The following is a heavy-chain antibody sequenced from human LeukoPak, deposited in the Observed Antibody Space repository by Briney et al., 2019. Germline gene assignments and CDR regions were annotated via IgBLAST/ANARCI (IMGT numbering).Heavy chain of an antibody. D-gene: IGHD1-7*01. CDR1: GYTFTSYY. CDR3: ARDLGKLELRAFDT. Sequence: ASVKVSCKASGYTFTSYYMHWVRQAPGQGLEWMGWINPNSGGTNYAQKFQGRVTMTRDTSISTAYMELSRLRSDDTAVYYCARDLGKLELRAFDTWGQGTMVTVSS. J-gene: IGHJ3*02. V-gene: IGHV1-2*02. CDR2: INPNSGGT.